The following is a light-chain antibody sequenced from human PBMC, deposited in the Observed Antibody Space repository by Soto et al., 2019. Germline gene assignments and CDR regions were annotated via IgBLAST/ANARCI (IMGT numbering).Light chain of an antibody. CDR1: SSDVGGYNY. CDR3: SSYTSRSTVV. Sequence: QSVLTQPASVSGSPGQSITISCTGTSSDVGGYNYVSCYQQHAGKAPKLMIYNVSNRPSGVSNRFSGSTSGNTASLTISGLQAEDEADYYCSSYTSRSTVVFGGGTKLTVL. J-gene: IGLJ2*01. V-gene: IGLV2-14*01. CDR2: NVS.